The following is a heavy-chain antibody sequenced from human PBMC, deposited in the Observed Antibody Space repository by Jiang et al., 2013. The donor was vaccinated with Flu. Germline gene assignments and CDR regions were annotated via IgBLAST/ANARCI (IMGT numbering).Heavy chain of an antibody. Sequence: VQPGRSLRLSCVASGFTFDDYAMHWVRQAPGKGLEWVSGISWNSGSINYEDSVKGRFTLSRDNAKNSLYLQMNSLRAEDTALYYCAKDMIQRDSSGEYSHGAFDIWGQGTMVTVSS. CDR2: ISWNSGSI. D-gene: IGHD6-19*01. J-gene: IGHJ3*02. CDR3: AKDMIQRDSSGEYSHGAFDI. V-gene: IGHV3-9*01. CDR1: GFTFDDYA.